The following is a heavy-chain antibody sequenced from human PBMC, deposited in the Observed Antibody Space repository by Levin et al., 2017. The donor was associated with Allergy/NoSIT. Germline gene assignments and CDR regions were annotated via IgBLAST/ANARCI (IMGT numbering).Heavy chain of an antibody. D-gene: IGHD6-19*01. CDR3: VRRNIPVAEIHSFDI. CDR2: IYPGDSDT. CDR1: GYNFDKYW. J-gene: IGHJ3*02. V-gene: IGHV5-51*01. Sequence: ASVKVSCKGSGYNFDKYWIGWARQMPGKGLDWMGIIYPGDSDTRYSPPFEGQVTISADKSISTTYLQWSSLKASDTAIYYCVRRNIPVAEIHSFDIWGQGTMVTVSS.